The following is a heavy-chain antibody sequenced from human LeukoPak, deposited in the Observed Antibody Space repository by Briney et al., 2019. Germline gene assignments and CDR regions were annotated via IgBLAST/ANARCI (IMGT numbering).Heavy chain of an antibody. V-gene: IGHV4-39*02. CDR1: GGSISSSSYY. J-gene: IGHJ6*03. CDR2: IYYSGRT. D-gene: IGHD6-6*01. Sequence: SETLSLTCTVSGGSISSSSYYWGWIRQPPVKGLEWIGSIYYSGRTYYNTSLKSRVTISVDTSKNQFSLKLSSVSAADTAVYYCARETYSSSYMDVWGKGTTVTVSS. CDR3: ARETYSSSYMDV.